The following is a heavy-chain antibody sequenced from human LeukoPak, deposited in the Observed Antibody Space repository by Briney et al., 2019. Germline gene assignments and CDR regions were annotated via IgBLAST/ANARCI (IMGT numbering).Heavy chain of an antibody. CDR2: INHSRSS. D-gene: IGHD6-13*01. CDR1: CCFTSSGYY. CDR3: ARVGYSSSWYYYYYGMDV. J-gene: IGHJ6*04. V-gene: IGHV4-38-2*01. Sequence: SGGPFPTSGVACCFTSSGYYLGWVRQAPGKGLEWVWSINHSRSSLYNPAPKTRVTISVDTSKTPFSLKLSSETAADTAVYYCARVGYSSSWYYYYYGMDVWGKGTPVTVSS.